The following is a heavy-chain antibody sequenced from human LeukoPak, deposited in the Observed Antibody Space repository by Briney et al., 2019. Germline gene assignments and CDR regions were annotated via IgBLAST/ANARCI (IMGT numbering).Heavy chain of an antibody. V-gene: IGHV3-30*18. CDR2: ISSDGSKK. CDR3: AKDPNSGYDRLPSDY. Sequence: GGSLRLSCAASTFLFSAYGVNWVRQAPGKGLEWVASISSDGSKKYYVDSVKGRFTTSRDNSQNTLYLQMNSLRAEDTAMYYCAKDPNSGYDRLPSDYWGQGTLVTVSS. D-gene: IGHD5-12*01. CDR1: TFLFSAYG. J-gene: IGHJ4*02.